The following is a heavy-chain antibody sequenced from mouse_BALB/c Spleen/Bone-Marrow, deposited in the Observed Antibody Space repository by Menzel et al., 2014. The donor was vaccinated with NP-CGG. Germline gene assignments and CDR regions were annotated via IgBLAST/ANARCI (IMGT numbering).Heavy chain of an antibody. Sequence: EVMLVESGGGLVQPGGSLGLSCATSGFTFTDYFMTWVRQPPGKALEWLGFIRNKANGYTTEYSASVKGRFTISRNNSQSILYLQMNTLRAEDSATYYCARGYYDDYWGQGTTLTVSS. J-gene: IGHJ2*01. CDR2: IRNKANGYTT. CDR1: GFTFTDYF. V-gene: IGHV7-3*02. D-gene: IGHD2-4*01. CDR3: ARGYYDDY.